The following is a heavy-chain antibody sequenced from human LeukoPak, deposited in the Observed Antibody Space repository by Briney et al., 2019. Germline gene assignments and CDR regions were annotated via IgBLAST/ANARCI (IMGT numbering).Heavy chain of an antibody. CDR3: TGSFGELTFFDY. D-gene: IGHD3-10*01. CDR2: IRSKVYGGTT. J-gene: IGHJ4*02. V-gene: IGHV3-49*04. CDR1: GFSFGDYG. Sequence: GGSLRLSCTASGFSFGDYGMSWVRQAPGKWLEWVGFIRSKVYGGTTEYVASVKGRFTISRDDSKSIAYLQMNSLKTEDTAVYYCTGSFGELTFFDYWGQGTLVTVSS.